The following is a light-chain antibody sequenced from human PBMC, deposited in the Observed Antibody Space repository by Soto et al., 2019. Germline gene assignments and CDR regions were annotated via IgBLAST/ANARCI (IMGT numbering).Light chain of an antibody. CDR1: QSVTSSY. Sequence: VLTQSPGTLSLSPGERATLSCRASQSVTSSYLGWYQQKPGQAPRLLIYGASTRATGIPDRFSGSVSGTDFTFTISRLEPEDFAVYYCQQYGSSRLTFGGGTKVDIK. CDR2: GAS. V-gene: IGKV3-20*01. J-gene: IGKJ4*01. CDR3: QQYGSSRLT.